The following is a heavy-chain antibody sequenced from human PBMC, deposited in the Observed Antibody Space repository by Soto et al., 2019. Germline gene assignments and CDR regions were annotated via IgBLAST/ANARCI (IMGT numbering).Heavy chain of an antibody. D-gene: IGHD3-3*01. CDR1: GFTLNNYA. Sequence: QVQLVESGRGVVQPGRSLRLSCAASGFTLNNYAMHWVRQAPGKGLEWVAVISYDGRNTYSADSVKGRFSISRDISKNTLYLQMNSLRVEDTAVYYCARDAHTVFGVVPDYWGQGTVVTVSS. V-gene: IGHV3-30*04. CDR2: ISYDGRNT. CDR3: ARDAHTVFGVVPDY. J-gene: IGHJ4*02.